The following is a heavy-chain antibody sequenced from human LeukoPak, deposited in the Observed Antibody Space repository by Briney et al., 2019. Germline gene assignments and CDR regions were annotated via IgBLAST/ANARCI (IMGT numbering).Heavy chain of an antibody. V-gene: IGHV3-33*01. CDR3: ARHRFSGYIYFEY. CDR2: IWYDGTNK. J-gene: IGHJ4*02. CDR1: GFTFSSYG. D-gene: IGHD5-12*01. Sequence: PGGSLRLSCAASGFTFSSYGTNWVRQAPGKGLEWVAIIWYDGTNKYYADPVKGRFTISRDNSKNTVCLQMNSLRAEDTAVYYCARHRFSGYIYFEYWGQGTLVTASS.